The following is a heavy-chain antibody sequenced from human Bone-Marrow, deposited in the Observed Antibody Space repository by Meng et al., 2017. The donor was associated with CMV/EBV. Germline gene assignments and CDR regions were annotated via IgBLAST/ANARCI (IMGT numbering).Heavy chain of an antibody. V-gene: IGHV3-9*01. Sequence: SLKISCAASGFNFDEYAMHWVRQAPGKGLEWVSGISWNSGSIGYVDSVKGRFSISRHNAKNSLYLQMTNLRAEDTALYYCARRPANWNRGMDVWGQGTTVTVSS. CDR1: GFNFDEYA. CDR2: ISWNSGSI. D-gene: IGHD1/OR15-1a*01. J-gene: IGHJ6*02. CDR3: ARRPANWNRGMDV.